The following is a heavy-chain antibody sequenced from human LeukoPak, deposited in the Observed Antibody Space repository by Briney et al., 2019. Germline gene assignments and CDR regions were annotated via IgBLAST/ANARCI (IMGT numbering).Heavy chain of an antibody. J-gene: IGHJ4*02. Sequence: GGSLRLSCAASGFTFSSYGMHWVRQAPGKGLEWVANIKQDGTEKYYVDSVKGRFTISRDNAKSSLYLQMNDLRAEDMAVYYCARGHYYDSSGYYVDYWGQGTLVTVSS. CDR1: GFTFSSYG. V-gene: IGHV3-7*01. D-gene: IGHD3-22*01. CDR3: ARGHYYDSSGYYVDY. CDR2: IKQDGTEK.